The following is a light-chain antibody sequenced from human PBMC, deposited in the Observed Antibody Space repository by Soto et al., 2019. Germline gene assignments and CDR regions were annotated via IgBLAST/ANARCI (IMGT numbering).Light chain of an antibody. CDR2: EVS. V-gene: IGLV2-14*01. CDR1: SSDVGGYNY. CDR3: SSYTSSSDVV. Sequence: QSALTQPASVSGSPGQSITISRTGTSSDVGGYNYVSWYQQHPGKAPKLMIYEVSNRPSGVSNRFSGSKSGNTASLTISGLQAEDEADYYCSSYTSSSDVVFGGGTKLTVL. J-gene: IGLJ2*01.